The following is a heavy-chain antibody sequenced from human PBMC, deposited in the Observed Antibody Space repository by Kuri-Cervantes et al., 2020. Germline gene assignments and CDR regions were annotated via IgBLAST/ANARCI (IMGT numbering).Heavy chain of an antibody. Sequence: SETLSSTGTVPGGSISSGGYYWSWVRQHPVKSLEFIGYNYYSGSTYYNPSLKSRVTMSVDTSKNHFSLKLSSVTAADTALYYCAKGTTATHICYYYGMDVWGQGTTVTVSS. CDR2: NYYSGST. J-gene: IGHJ6*02. CDR1: GGSISSGGYY. CDR3: AKGTTATHICYYYGMDV. D-gene: IGHD4-17*01. V-gene: IGHV4-31*03.